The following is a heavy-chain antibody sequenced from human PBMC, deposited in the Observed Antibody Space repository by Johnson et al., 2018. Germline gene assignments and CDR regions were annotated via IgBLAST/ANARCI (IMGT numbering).Heavy chain of an antibody. CDR3: AGGSMVRGAFDI. D-gene: IGHD3-10*01. J-gene: IGHJ3*02. CDR1: GGSFSGYY. V-gene: IGHV4-34*01. CDR2: INHSGST. Sequence: QVQLQQWGAGLLKPSETLSLTCAVYGGSFSGYYWSWIRQPPGKGLEWIGEINHSGSTNYNPSLKSRVTISVDTSKNQFSLKLSSVTAADTAVYYCAGGSMVRGAFDIWGQGTMVTVSS.